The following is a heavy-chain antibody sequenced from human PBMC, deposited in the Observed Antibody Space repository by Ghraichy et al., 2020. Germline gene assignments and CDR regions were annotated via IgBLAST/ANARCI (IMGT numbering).Heavy chain of an antibody. D-gene: IGHD6-19*01. Sequence: ASVKVSCKASGYTLTDYYIHWVRQAPGQGLEWLGWINPDSGATNYAQKFQGRVTMTRDTSISTAYMEMRSLTSDDMAVYYCARGGAVAATGYFYYYGMDVWGQGATITVSS. CDR3: ARGGAVAATGYFYYYGMDV. J-gene: IGHJ6*02. CDR1: GYTLTDYY. V-gene: IGHV1-2*02. CDR2: INPDSGAT.